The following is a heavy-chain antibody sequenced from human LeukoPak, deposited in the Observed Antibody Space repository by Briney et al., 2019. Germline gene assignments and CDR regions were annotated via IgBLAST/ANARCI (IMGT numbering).Heavy chain of an antibody. V-gene: IGHV3-23*01. Sequence: TGGSLRLSCVASEFTFSTYAMGWVRQAPGKGLEWVSGISGSGIRTYYANSMKGRFTISRDNSKNTLYLQMNSLRAEDTAVYYCAKALSRDGYNYEKAMDVWGQGTTVTVPS. CDR1: EFTFSTYA. CDR3: AKALSRDGYNYEKAMDV. CDR2: ISGSGIRT. J-gene: IGHJ6*02. D-gene: IGHD5-24*01.